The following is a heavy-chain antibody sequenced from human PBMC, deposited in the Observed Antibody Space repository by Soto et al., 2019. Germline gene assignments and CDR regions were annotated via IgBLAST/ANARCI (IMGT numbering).Heavy chain of an antibody. CDR1: GFTFKNYA. CDR3: AISGGYDNTSPFDY. J-gene: IGHJ4*02. Sequence: QTGGSLRLSCVASGFTFKNYAMSWVRQVPGKGLEWVSGISGSGNTYYADSVKGRFTISRDNSKNTLYLQMISLRTEDTAVYHCAISGGYDNTSPFDYWGQGTQVTVSS. D-gene: IGHD3-22*01. V-gene: IGHV3-23*01. CDR2: ISGSGNT.